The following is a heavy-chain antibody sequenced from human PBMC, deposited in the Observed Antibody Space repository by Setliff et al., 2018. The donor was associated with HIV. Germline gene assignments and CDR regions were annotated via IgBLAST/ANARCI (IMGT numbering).Heavy chain of an antibody. Sequence: ASVKVSCKASGYTFTSYGISWVRQAPGQGLEWMGWISAYNGNTNYAQKLQGRVTMTTDTSTSTAYMELRSLRSDDTAVYYCARISTYYCDSSGYFRADYYYYYMDVWGKGTTVTVS. V-gene: IGHV1-18*01. CDR2: ISAYNGNT. CDR3: ARISTYYCDSSGYFRADYYYYYMDV. D-gene: IGHD3-22*01. CDR1: GYTFTSYG. J-gene: IGHJ6*03.